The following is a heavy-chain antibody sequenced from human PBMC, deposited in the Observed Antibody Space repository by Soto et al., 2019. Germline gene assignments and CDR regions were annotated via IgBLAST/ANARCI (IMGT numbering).Heavy chain of an antibody. CDR1: GGSISSSSYY. CDR3: ARQRNYDFWSGYPSYFDY. Sequence: QLQLQESGPGLVKPSETLSLTCTVSGGSISSSSYYWGWIRQPPGKGLEWIGSIYYSGSTYYNPSLKSRVTISVDTSKNQFSLKLSSVTAADTAVYYCARQRNYDFWSGYPSYFDYWGQGTLVTVSS. CDR2: IYYSGST. J-gene: IGHJ4*02. D-gene: IGHD3-3*01. V-gene: IGHV4-39*01.